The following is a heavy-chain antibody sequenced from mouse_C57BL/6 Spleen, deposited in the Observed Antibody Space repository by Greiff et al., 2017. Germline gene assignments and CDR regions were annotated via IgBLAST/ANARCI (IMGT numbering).Heavy chain of an antibody. V-gene: IGHV14-2*01. Sequence: VQLKQSGAELVKPGASVKLSCTASGFNIKDYYMHWVMRRTEQGLEWIGRIDPEDGETKYAPKFQGKATITADTSSNTAYLQLSSLTSDDTAVYYCARNYCSSYEDYCGQGTTLTVAS. CDR2: IDPEDGET. J-gene: IGHJ2*01. CDR1: GFNIKDYY. D-gene: IGHD1-1*01. CDR3: ARNYCSSYEDY.